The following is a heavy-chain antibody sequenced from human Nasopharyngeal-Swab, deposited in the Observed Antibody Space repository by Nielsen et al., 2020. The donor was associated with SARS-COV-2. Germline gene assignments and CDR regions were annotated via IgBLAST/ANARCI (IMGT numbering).Heavy chain of an antibody. J-gene: IGHJ4*02. Sequence: GGSLRLSYAASGFTFDSYAMTWVRQAPGKGLEWVSSVTGSGSTTKYADSVKGRFTISRDNSNKKVYLQMHSLRAEDSAVYYCAKDRYCSGGACYFNGFDSWGQGTLVTVSS. V-gene: IGHV3-23*01. CDR3: AKDRYCSGGACYFNGFDS. D-gene: IGHD2-15*01. CDR2: VTGSGSTT. CDR1: GFTFDSYA.